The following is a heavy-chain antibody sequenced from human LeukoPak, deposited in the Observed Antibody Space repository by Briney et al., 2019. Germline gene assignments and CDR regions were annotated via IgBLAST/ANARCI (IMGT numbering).Heavy chain of an antibody. V-gene: IGHV4-61*08. J-gene: IGHJ4*02. Sequence: SQTLSLTCAVSGGSISSGGYSWSWIRQPPGKGLEWIGYIYYSGSTNYNPSLKSRVTISVDTSKNQFSLKLSSVTAADTAVYYCARLRTGEAGFDYWGQGTLVTVSS. D-gene: IGHD7-27*01. CDR2: IYYSGST. CDR3: ARLRTGEAGFDY. CDR1: GGSISSGGYS.